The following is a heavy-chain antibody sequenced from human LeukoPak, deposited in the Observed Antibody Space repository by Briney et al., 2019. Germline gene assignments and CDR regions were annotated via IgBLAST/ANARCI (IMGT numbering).Heavy chain of an antibody. V-gene: IGHV3-21*01. CDR3: ARVDAFDL. J-gene: IGHJ3*01. Sequence: GGSLRLSCAASGFTFSSYDMNWVRQAPGKGLEWVSYISSSSSYIYYADSVKGRFTTSRDNAKNSLYLQMNSLRAEDTAVYYCARVDAFDLWGQGTMVTVSS. CDR1: GFTFSSYD. CDR2: ISSSSSYI.